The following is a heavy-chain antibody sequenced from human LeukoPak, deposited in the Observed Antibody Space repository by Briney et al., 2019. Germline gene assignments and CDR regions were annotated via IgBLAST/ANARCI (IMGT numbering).Heavy chain of an antibody. CDR2: ISYDGSNK. V-gene: IGHV3-30*14. CDR1: GFTFSSYA. J-gene: IGHJ4*02. CDR3: AREGGGSFGRSYYFDY. D-gene: IGHD1-26*01. Sequence: GGSLRLSCAASGFTFSSYAMHRVRQAPGKGLEWVAVISYDGSNKYYADSVKGRFTISRDNSKNTLYFQMNSLRAEDTAVYYCAREGGGSFGRSYYFDYWGQGTLVTVSS.